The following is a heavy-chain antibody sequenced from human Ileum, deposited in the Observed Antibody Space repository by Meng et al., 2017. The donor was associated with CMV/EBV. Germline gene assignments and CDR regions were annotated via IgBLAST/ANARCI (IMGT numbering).Heavy chain of an antibody. V-gene: IGHV3-23*01. CDR1: GVTFSSFA. J-gene: IGHJ5*02. D-gene: IGHD3-10*01. CDR3: AKTWFDSDPTLDP. Sequence: GESLKISCAASGVTFSSFAMSWVRQAPGKGLEWVSHITASGGSIYYADAVEGRFTISRDNSKNTLYLQMNSLRAEDTALYYCAKTWFDSDPTLDPWGQGTLVTVSS. CDR2: ITASGGSI.